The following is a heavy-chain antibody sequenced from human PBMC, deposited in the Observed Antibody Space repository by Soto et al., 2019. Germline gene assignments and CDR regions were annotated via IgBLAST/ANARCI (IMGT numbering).Heavy chain of an antibody. CDR1: GFIFNNYW. D-gene: IGHD3-3*01. CDR2: IQSDGSSI. V-gene: IGHV3-74*01. J-gene: IGHJ4*02. Sequence: EVQMVESGGGLVQPGGSLRLSCAASGFIFNNYWMHWVRQVPGKGLMWVSRIQSDGSSIDYADSVKGRFTISRVNAKNMVYLQMNSLRVEDTAVYYFARSGGIDHWGQGTLVTVSS. CDR3: ARSGGIDH.